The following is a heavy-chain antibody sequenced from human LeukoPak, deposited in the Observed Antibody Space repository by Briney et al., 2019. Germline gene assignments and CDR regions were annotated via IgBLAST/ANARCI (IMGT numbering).Heavy chain of an antibody. CDR2: IYYSGST. CDR1: GGSISIGGYY. J-gene: IGHJ4*02. Sequence: SQTLSLTCTVSGGSISIGGYYWSWVRQHPGKGLEWIGYIYYSGSTYYNPSLKSRVTISVDTSKNQFSLKLSSVTAADTAVYYCARQRGYSYEFDYWGQGTLVTVSS. D-gene: IGHD5-18*01. V-gene: IGHV4-31*03. CDR3: ARQRGYSYEFDY.